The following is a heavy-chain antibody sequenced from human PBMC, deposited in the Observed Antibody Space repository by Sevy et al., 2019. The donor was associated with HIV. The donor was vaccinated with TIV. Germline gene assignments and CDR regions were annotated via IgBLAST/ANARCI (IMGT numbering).Heavy chain of an antibody. CDR3: AKDLVYQCIQLWYGMDV. CDR1: GFTFSSYA. V-gene: IGHV3-23*01. J-gene: IGHJ6*02. CDR2: ISGSGGST. Sequence: GGSLRLSCAASGFTFSSYAMSWVRQAPGKGLEWVSAISGSGGSTYYADSVKGRFTISRDNSKNTLYLQMNSLRAEDTAVYYCAKDLVYQCIQLWYGMDVWGQGTTVTVSS. D-gene: IGHD5-18*01.